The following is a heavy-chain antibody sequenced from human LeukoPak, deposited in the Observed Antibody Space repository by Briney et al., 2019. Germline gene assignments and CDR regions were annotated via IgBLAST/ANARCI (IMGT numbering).Heavy chain of an antibody. CDR2: ISYLSSHV. V-gene: IGHV3-21*01. CDR3: GRAFPPLRTSSAGDL. J-gene: IGHJ4*02. Sequence: AGGSLRLSCSAPGFTFSDYDMNWVRQAPGKGLEWVSSISYLSSHVYYGDSVKGRFSIPRDNAKNSLYLQMNSLGAEDTAIYYCGRAFPPLRTSSAGDLWGQGILVTVSS. CDR1: GFTFSDYD. D-gene: IGHD3-16*01.